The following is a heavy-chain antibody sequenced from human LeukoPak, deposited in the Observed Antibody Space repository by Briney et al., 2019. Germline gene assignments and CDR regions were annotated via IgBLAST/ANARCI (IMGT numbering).Heavy chain of an antibody. CDR2: ISSNGGST. V-gene: IGHV3-64D*09. J-gene: IGHJ4*02. CDR1: GFTLSSYA. D-gene: IGHD5-12*01. Sequence: GGSLRLSCSASGFTLSSYAMHWVRHAPGKGLKDVSAISSNGGSTFYEDSVKGRFTISRENSKNTLYLKMSSLRPEDTAVYYCVMAISGYDPQRFDYWGQGTLVTVSS. CDR3: VMAISGYDPQRFDY.